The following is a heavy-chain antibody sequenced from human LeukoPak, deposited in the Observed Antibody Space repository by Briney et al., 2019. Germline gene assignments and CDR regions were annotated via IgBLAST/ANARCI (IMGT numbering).Heavy chain of an antibody. V-gene: IGHV3-48*01. D-gene: IGHD3-22*01. CDR1: RLTFSSYS. J-gene: IGHJ4*02. CDR2: LSSGSSTI. CDR3: ARSGSSYDGSQSWFDY. Sequence: PGGSLRLSCAASRLTFSSYSMNWVRQAPGKGLEWISYLSSGSSTIYYADSVKGRFTISRDNAKNSLYLHLSSLRAEDTAVYYCARSGSSYDGSQSWFDYWGQGTLVTVSS.